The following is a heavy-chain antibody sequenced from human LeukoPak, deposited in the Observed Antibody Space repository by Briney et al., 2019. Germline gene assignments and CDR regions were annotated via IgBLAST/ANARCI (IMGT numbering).Heavy chain of an antibody. D-gene: IGHD1-26*01. CDR2: IYSGGST. V-gene: IGHV3-53*01. Sequence: PGGSLRLSCAASGFTVSSNYMSGVRQAPGKGLEWVSVIYSGGSTYYADSVKGRFTISRDNSKNTLYLQMNSLRAEDTAVYYCARDTLGRYYASDWFDPWGQGTLVTVSS. CDR1: GFTVSSNY. J-gene: IGHJ5*02. CDR3: ARDTLGRYYASDWFDP.